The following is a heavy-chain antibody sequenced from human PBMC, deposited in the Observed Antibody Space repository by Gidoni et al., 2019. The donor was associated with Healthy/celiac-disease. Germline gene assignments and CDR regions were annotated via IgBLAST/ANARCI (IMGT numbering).Heavy chain of an antibody. CDR1: GFTFSSYA. V-gene: IGHV3-23*01. CDR2: ISGSGGST. CDR3: AKDEWIQLWPDYYYYGMDV. D-gene: IGHD5-18*01. Sequence: EVQLLESGGGLVQPGVSLRLSCAASGFTFSSYAMSWVRQAPGKGLEWVSAISGSGGSTYYADSVKGRFTISRDNSKNTLYLQMNSLRAEDTAVYYGAKDEWIQLWPDYYYYGMDVWGQGTTVTVSS. J-gene: IGHJ6*02.